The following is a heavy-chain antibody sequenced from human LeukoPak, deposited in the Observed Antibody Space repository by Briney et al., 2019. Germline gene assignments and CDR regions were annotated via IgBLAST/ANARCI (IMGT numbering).Heavy chain of an antibody. CDR3: AKGSQQLVPFDY. D-gene: IGHD6-13*01. CDR1: GFTFSDYY. Sequence: GGSLRLSCAASGFTFSDYYMSWIRQAPGKGPEWISYISSGGDTIFYADSVKGRFAISRDNAKNSLYQQVNSLRAEDTAVYYCAKGSQQLVPFDYWGQGTLVTVSS. V-gene: IGHV3-11*01. CDR2: ISSGGDTI. J-gene: IGHJ4*02.